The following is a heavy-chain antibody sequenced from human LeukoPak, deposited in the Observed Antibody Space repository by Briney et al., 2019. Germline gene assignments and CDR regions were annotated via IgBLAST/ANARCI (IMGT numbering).Heavy chain of an antibody. D-gene: IGHD3-3*02. CDR1: GYSFTSYW. CDR3: ARTISHYYYGMDV. J-gene: IGHJ6*04. CDR2: IYPGDSDT. Sequence: GGSLQISCKGSGYSFTSYWIGWVRQMPGKGLEWMGIIYPGDSDTRYSPSFQGQVTISADKSISTAYLQWSSLRASDTAMYYCARTISHYYYGMDVWGKGTTVTVSS. V-gene: IGHV5-51*01.